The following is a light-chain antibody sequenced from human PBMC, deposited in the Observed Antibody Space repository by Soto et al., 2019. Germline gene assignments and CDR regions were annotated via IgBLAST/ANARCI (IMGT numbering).Light chain of an antibody. CDR2: GAS. V-gene: IGKV3-15*01. J-gene: IGKJ1*01. Sequence: EIVMTQSPATLSVSPGEKATLSCRASQSVTSYLAWYQQTPGQAPRLLIQGASARATDVPARFSGSGSGTEFTLTISSLQSEDFAVYYCQQYSNWPWTFDQGTKVEI. CDR1: QSVTSY. CDR3: QQYSNWPWT.